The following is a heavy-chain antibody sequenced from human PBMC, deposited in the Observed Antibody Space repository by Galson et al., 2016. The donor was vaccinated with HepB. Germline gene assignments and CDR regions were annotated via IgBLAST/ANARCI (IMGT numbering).Heavy chain of an antibody. CDR2: ISYDGSNK. D-gene: IGHD6-13*01. Sequence: SLRLSCAASGFTFSSYAMHWVRQAPGKGLEWVAVISYDGSNKYNADFVKGRFAISRDNSKNTLYLQMNSLRAEDTAVYYCARGSSSWRYYYYYGMDVWGQGTTVTVSS. CDR1: GFTFSSYA. V-gene: IGHV3-30*09. J-gene: IGHJ6*02. CDR3: ARGSSSWRYYYYYGMDV.